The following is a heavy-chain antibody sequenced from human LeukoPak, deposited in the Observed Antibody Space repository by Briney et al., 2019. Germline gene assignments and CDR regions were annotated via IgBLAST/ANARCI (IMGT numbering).Heavy chain of an antibody. CDR2: ISAYNGNT. J-gene: IGHJ6*02. CDR3: ARIYGDYVYGMDV. CDR1: GYTFTSYG. D-gene: IGHD4-17*01. V-gene: IGHV1-18*01. Sequence: ASVKVSCKASGYTFTSYGISWVRQAPGQGLEWMGWISAYNGNTNYAQKLQGRVTMTTDTSTSTAYMGLRSLRSDDTAVYYCARIYGDYVYGMDVWGQGTTVTVSS.